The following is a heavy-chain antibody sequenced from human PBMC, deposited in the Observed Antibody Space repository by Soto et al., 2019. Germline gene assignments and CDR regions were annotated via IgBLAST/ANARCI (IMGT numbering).Heavy chain of an antibody. V-gene: IGHV3-21*01. D-gene: IGHD6-6*01. J-gene: IGHJ6*02. Sequence: EVQLVESGAGLVKPGGSLRRSGAASRFPFSSYSRNWGRQAPGKGLERVASIRSTSSYIYYADSVKGRFTIARDNAKNQLYLQLNSRRAEDTAVYDCARDRSSASAHDFYYYYGMDVWGQVTTVTVSS. CDR3: ARDRSSASAHDFYYYYGMDV. CDR2: IRSTSSYI. CDR1: RFPFSSYS.